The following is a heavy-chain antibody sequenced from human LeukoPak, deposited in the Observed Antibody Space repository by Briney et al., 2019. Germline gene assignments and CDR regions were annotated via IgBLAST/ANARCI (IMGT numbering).Heavy chain of an antibody. V-gene: IGHV1-2*02. D-gene: IGHD4-23*01. Sequence: ASVKVSCKASGYTFTGYYMHWVRQAPGQGLEWMGWINPNSGGTNYARKFQGRVTMTRDTSISTAYMELSRLRSDDTAVYYCARGSYGGNPSDYWGQGTLVTVSS. CDR1: GYTFTGYY. CDR2: INPNSGGT. J-gene: IGHJ4*02. CDR3: ARGSYGGNPSDY.